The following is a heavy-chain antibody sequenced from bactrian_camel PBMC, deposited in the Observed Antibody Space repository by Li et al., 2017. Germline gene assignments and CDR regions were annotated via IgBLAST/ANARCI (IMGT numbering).Heavy chain of an antibody. CDR3: AADRPPFWSSGSLFERGFDY. Sequence: HVQLVESGGGSVQAGGSLRLSCLYNHSGNCMGWFRQAPGKEREGVAAINASGGRTAYRNSVKGRFTISQDNAKNTLYLQMNSLKPEDTAMYYCAADRPPFWSSGSLFERGFDYWGQGTQVTVS. CDR2: INASGGRT. V-gene: IGHV3S54*01. J-gene: IGHJ4*01. D-gene: IGHD2*01. CDR1: NHSGNC.